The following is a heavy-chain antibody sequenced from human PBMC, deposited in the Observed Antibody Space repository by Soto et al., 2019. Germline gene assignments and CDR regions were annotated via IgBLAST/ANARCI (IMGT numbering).Heavy chain of an antibody. J-gene: IGHJ4*02. V-gene: IGHV3-21*01. CDR1: GXTFSSYR. CDR3: ARSGEVVPLDY. Sequence: PXGSLRLSCAASGXTFSSYRMNWVRQAPGKGLEWVSSISSSSSYIYYADSVKGRFTISRDNAKNSLYLQMNRMRAEDTAVYYCARSGEVVPLDYWSQGTLGTVSS. CDR2: ISSSSSYI. D-gene: IGHD3-22*01.